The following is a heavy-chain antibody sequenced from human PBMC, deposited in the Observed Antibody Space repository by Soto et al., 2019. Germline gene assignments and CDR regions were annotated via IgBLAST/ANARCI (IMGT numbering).Heavy chain of an antibody. CDR3: ARDLGSGSYYLGY. CDR2: IYHSGST. V-gene: IGHV4-30-2*01. Sequence: SETLSLTCAVSGGSISSGGYSWSWIRQPPGKGLEWIGYIYHSGSTYYNPSLKSRVTISVDRSKNQFSLKLSSVTAADTAVYYCARDLGSGSYYLGYWGQGTLVTVSS. J-gene: IGHJ4*02. D-gene: IGHD1-26*01. CDR1: GGSISSGGYS.